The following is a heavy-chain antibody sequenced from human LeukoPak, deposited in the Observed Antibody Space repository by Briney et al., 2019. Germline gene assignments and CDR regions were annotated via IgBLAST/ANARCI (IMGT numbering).Heavy chain of an antibody. CDR2: MRYDGSNR. V-gene: IGHV3-30*02. CDR3: VRAHHPGGWFDP. Sequence: GGSLRLSCAASGFTFSSYGMHWVRQAPGKGLEWVAFMRYDGSNRNYADSVKGRFTISRDNSKNTLYLQMNSLTAEDTAVHYCVRAHHPGGWFDPWGQGTLVTVSS. D-gene: IGHD3-10*01. J-gene: IGHJ5*02. CDR1: GFTFSSYG.